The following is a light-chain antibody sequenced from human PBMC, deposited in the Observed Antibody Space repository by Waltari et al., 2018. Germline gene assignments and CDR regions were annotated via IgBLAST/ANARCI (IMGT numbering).Light chain of an antibody. V-gene: IGLV3-1*01. CDR2: QDS. J-gene: IGLJ1*01. CDR3: QAWDSSTGV. Sequence: SYELTQPPPVSVSPGQTASINCSGDTLGDKYACWYQQKPGQSPVLVIYQDSKRPSGIPERFSGSNSGNTATLTISGTQAMDEADYYCQAWDSSTGVFGTGTKVTVL. CDR1: TLGDKY.